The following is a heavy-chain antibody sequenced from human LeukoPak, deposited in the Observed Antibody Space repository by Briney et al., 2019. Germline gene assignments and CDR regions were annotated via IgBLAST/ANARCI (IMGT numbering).Heavy chain of an antibody. Sequence: ASVKVSCKASGYTFTGYYMHWVRQAPGQGLEWMGWINTSTGNPTYAQGFTGRFVFSLDTSVSTAYLQISSLKSEDTAVYYCATDMGRKAFDIWGQGTMVTVSS. CDR1: GYTFTGYY. CDR2: INTSTGNP. D-gene: IGHD3-10*01. CDR3: ATDMGRKAFDI. J-gene: IGHJ3*02. V-gene: IGHV7-4-1*02.